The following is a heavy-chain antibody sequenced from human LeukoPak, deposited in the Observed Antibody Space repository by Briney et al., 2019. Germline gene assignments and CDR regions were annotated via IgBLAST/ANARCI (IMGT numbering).Heavy chain of an antibody. CDR2: IYYSGST. J-gene: IGHJ3*02. V-gene: IGHV4-59*01. Sequence: PSETLSLTCTVSGGSISSYYRSWIRQPPGKGLEWIGYIYYSGSTNYNPSLKSRVTISVDTSKNQFSLKLSSVTAADTAVYYCAREKDHAFDIWGQGTMVTVSS. CDR3: AREKDHAFDI. CDR1: GGSISSYY.